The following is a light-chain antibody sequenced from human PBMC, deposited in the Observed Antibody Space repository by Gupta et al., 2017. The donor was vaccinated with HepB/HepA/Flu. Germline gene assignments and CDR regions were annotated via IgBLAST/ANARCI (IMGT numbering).Light chain of an antibody. V-gene: IGKV3-15*01. Sequence: EIVMTQSPATLSVSPGERSTLSCRASQSVSSNLAWYQQKPGQAPRVIMYGASIRATGNPARFSGSGSGREFSLAISSRQSDDLAIYSCQHENNWPRRFGQGTKVEI. CDR1: QSVSSN. CDR3: QHENNWPRR. J-gene: IGKJ1*01. CDR2: GAS.